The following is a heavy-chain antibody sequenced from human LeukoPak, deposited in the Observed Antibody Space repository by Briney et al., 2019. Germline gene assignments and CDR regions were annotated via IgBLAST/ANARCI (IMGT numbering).Heavy chain of an antibody. CDR3: AKGRRLFVLVPADLDY. J-gene: IGHJ4*02. CDR2: ISYDGSNK. CDR1: GLTFTLYP. Sequence: HPGGSLTLSCAAPGLTFTLYPIHWLRQSPGKGLEWVAVISYDGSNKYYADSVKARFPISRANSKNTLYLQMNSLRAEDTAVYYCAKGRRLFVLVPADLDYRGQGTLVTVSS. D-gene: IGHD2-2*01. V-gene: IGHV3-30*18.